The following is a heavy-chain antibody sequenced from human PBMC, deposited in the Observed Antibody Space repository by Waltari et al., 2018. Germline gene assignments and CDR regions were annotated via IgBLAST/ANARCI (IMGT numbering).Heavy chain of an antibody. Sequence: QVQLVQSGAEVKKPGASVKVSCKASGYTFTSYGISWVRQAPGQGLEWMGWISAYNGNTNYAQKLQGRGTMTTDTSTSTAYMELRSLRSDDTAVYYCARESGSYSNYYGSVNWFDPWGQGTLVTVSS. V-gene: IGHV1-18*01. CDR1: GYTFTSYG. CDR3: ARESGSYSNYYGSVNWFDP. J-gene: IGHJ5*02. CDR2: ISAYNGNT. D-gene: IGHD3-10*01.